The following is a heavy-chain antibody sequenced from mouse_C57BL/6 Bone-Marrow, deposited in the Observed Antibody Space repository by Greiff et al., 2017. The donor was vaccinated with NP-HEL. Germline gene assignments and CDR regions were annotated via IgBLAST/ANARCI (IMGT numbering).Heavy chain of an antibody. D-gene: IGHD2-5*01. CDR3: ARRAYYSNLGFAY. CDR2: IYPRSGNT. V-gene: IGHV1-81*01. Sequence: QVQLQQSGAELARPGASVKLSCKASGYTFTSYGISWVKQRTGQGLEWIGEIYPRSGNTYYNEKFKGKATLTADKSSSTAYMELRSLTSEDSAVYVGARRAYYSNLGFAYWGQGTLVTVSA. CDR1: GYTFTSYG. J-gene: IGHJ3*01.